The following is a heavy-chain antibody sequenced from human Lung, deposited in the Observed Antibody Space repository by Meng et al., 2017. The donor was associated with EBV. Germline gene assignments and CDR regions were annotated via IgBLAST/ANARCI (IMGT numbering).Heavy chain of an antibody. J-gene: IGHJ4*02. CDR3: ASESGRGYTPDY. CDR1: GGTFSSYA. Sequence: VQLVESGAEGKKPGSSGQVSCKTSGGTFSSYAISWVRQAPGQGLEWLGGLIPMFGAPNYAQKFQGRVTITADEYTSTHFMELSSLRSEDTAVYYCASESGRGYTPDYWGQGTLVTVSS. D-gene: IGHD3-10*01. V-gene: IGHV1-69*01. CDR2: LIPMFGAP.